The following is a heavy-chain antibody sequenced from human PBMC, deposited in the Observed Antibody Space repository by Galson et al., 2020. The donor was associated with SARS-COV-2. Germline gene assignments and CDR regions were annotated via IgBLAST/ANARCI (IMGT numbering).Heavy chain of an antibody. CDR2: IYYSGST. CDR3: ARQIGGIGRGAFDI. D-gene: IGHD3-10*01. Sequence: SETLSLTCTVSGGSISSSSYYWGWIRQPPGKGLEWIGSIYYSGSTYYNPSLKSRVTISVDTSKNQFSLKLSSVTAADTAVYYCARQIGGIGRGAFDIWGQGTMVTVSS. CDR1: GGSISSSSYY. J-gene: IGHJ3*02. V-gene: IGHV4-39*01.